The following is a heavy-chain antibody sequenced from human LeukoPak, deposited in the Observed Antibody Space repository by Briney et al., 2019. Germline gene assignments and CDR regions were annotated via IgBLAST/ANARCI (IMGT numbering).Heavy chain of an antibody. CDR2: IIPIFGTA. J-gene: IGHJ4*02. V-gene: IGHV1-69*06. CDR3: ARRYSGIDY. CDR1: GGTFSSYA. D-gene: IGHD1-26*01. Sequence: SVKVSCKASGGTFSSYAISWVRQAPGQGLEWMGGIIPIFGTANYAQKFQGRVTITADKSTSTAYMELRSPRSDDTAVYYCARRYSGIDYWGQGTLVTVSS.